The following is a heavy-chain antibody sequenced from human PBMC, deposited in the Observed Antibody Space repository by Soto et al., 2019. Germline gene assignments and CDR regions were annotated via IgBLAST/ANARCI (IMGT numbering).Heavy chain of an antibody. V-gene: IGHV1-24*01. D-gene: IGHD3-9*01. J-gene: IGHJ4*02. Sequence: GASVKVSCKVSGYTLTELSMHWVRQAPGKGLERMGGFDPEDGEAIYAQKLQGRVTMTEDTSTDTAYMELSSLRSEDTAVYYCAKSNDFLTVYDYWGQGTRVTVSS. CDR2: FDPEDGEA. CDR1: GYTLTELS. CDR3: AKSNDFLTVYDY.